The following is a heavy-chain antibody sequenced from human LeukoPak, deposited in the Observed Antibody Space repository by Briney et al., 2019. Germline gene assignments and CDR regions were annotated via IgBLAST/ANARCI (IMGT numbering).Heavy chain of an antibody. CDR3: ARLSPTPCFDY. Sequence: SQTLSLTCAISGDSVSSTSAGWNWIRQSPSRGLEWLGRTYYRSKWYTDFAPSLSNRITINPDTSKNQFSLKLSSVTAADTAVYYCARLSPTPCFDYWGQGTLVTVSS. CDR1: GDSVSSTSAG. V-gene: IGHV6-1*01. D-gene: IGHD2/OR15-2a*01. J-gene: IGHJ4*02. CDR2: TYYRSKWYT.